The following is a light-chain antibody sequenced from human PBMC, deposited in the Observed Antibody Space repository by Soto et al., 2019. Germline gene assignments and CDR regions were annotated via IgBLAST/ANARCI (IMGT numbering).Light chain of an antibody. Sequence: DIQMTQSPSTLSASVGDRVTITCRASQSISSWLAWYQQKPGKAPNLLMYGASYLKSGVPTRFSGSGSGTDFTLTISSLQPEDFAIYYCQQTYTTPEITFGQGTRLDIK. CDR3: QQTYTTPEIT. CDR2: GAS. J-gene: IGKJ5*01. CDR1: QSISSW. V-gene: IGKV1-39*01.